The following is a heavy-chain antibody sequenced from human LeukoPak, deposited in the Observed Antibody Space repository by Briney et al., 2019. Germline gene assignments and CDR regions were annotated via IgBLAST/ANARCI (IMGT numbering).Heavy chain of an antibody. D-gene: IGHD3-22*01. CDR2: IWYDGSNK. V-gene: IGHV3-33*01. CDR1: GFTFSSYG. CDR3: ARAEGYYDSSGNDAFDI. Sequence: GGSLRLSCAASGFTFSSYGMHWVRQAPGKGLEGVAVIWYDGSNKYYADSVKGRFTISRNNSKNTLYLQMNSLRAEDTAVYYCARAEGYYDSSGNDAFDIWGQGTMVTVSS. J-gene: IGHJ3*02.